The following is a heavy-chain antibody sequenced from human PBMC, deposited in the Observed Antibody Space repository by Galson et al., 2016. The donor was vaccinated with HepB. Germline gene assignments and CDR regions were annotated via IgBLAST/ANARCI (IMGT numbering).Heavy chain of an antibody. J-gene: IGHJ4*02. CDR3: AKSKGGVWSYYFDY. CDR1: AFTFSNYG. CDR2: IWTDGSNK. Sequence: LRLSCAASAFTFSNYGMHWARQAPGKGLEWVAGIWTDGSNKYYGDSVKGRFTISRDNSKNTLYLQMNSLRAEDTAVYYCAKSKGGVWSYYFDYWGQGTLVTVSS. V-gene: IGHV3-33*06. D-gene: IGHD6-19*01.